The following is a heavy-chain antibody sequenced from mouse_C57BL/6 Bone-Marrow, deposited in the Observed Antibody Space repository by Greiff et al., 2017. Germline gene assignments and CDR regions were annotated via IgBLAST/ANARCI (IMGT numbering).Heavy chain of an antibody. D-gene: IGHD2-4*01. J-gene: IGHJ4*01. CDR2: MHPNGGSP. Sequence: QVQLQQPGAELVKPGASVKLSCKASGYTFTNYWMHWVKQRPGQGLEWIGMMHPNGGSPDYNEKFKSEATLSVDKSSRTAYMELSSLTSEDSAVYYGARSYDHDDYTMDYWGQGTSVTVSS. CDR3: ARSYDHDDYTMDY. V-gene: IGHV1-64*01. CDR1: GYTFTNYW.